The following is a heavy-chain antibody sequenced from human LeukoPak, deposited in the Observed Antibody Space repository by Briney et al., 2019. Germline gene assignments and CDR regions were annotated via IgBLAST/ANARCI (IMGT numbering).Heavy chain of an antibody. CDR1: GYTFTGYY. Sequence: ASVKVSCKASGYTFTGYYMHWVGRAPGQGLEWMGWIDPNSGGTNYAQKFQGRVTMTRDTSISTAYMELSRLRSDDTAVYYCARVVRGAAAGNNWFDPWGQGTLVTVSS. CDR3: ARVVRGAAAGNNWFDP. D-gene: IGHD6-13*01. CDR2: IDPNSGGT. J-gene: IGHJ5*02. V-gene: IGHV1-2*02.